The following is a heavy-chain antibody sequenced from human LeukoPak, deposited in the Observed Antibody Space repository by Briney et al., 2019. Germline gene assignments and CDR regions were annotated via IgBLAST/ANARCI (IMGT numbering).Heavy chain of an antibody. CDR2: IYYSGST. CDR3: ARVYGDYAFDY. J-gene: IGHJ4*02. D-gene: IGHD4-17*01. CDR1: GGSISSYY. V-gene: IGHV4-59*01. Sequence: PSETLYLTCTASGGSISSYYRSWIRQPPGKGLEWIGFIYYSGSTNYNPSLKSRVTISVETSKTQFSLKLSSVTAADTAVYYCARVYGDYAFDYWGQGTLVTVSS.